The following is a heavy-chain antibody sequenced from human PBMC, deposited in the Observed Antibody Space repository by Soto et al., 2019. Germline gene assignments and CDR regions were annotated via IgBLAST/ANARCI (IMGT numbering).Heavy chain of an antibody. D-gene: IGHD3-22*01. Sequence: ASVKVSCKASGYTFTGYYMHWVRQAPGQGLEWMGWINPNSGGTNYAQKFQGRVTMTRDASISTAYMELSRLRSDDTDVYYCAREHYYDSSGYYYRWFDPWGQGTLVTVSS. CDR2: INPNSGGT. V-gene: IGHV1-2*02. CDR3: AREHYYDSSGYYYRWFDP. CDR1: GYTFTGYY. J-gene: IGHJ5*02.